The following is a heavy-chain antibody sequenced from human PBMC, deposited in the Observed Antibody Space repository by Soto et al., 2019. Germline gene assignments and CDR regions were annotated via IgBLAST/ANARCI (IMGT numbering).Heavy chain of an antibody. CDR3: ARDSRNYSYYMDV. V-gene: IGHV3-48*01. J-gene: IGHJ6*03. CDR2: ISLSSSTI. CDR1: GFTFSSYN. Sequence: EVQLVESGGGLLQPGESLRLSCAASGFTFSSYNMNWVRQAPGKGLEWISDISLSSSTIFYADSVKGRFTISRDNAKNSLYLQMNSLRAEDTAVYYCARDSRNYSYYMDVWGKGTTVTVSS.